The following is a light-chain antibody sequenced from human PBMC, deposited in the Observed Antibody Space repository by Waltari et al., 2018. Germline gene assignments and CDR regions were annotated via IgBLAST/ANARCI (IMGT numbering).Light chain of an antibody. Sequence: QSIVTQSPSVSGTPGQRVTISCSASGSKIGSIALNWYQQLPGTAPKLLIYHINVRPSGVPDRFSGSKSGTSASLTISGLQSEDEADYYCAAWFDSLNGWVFGGGTKVTVL. CDR2: HIN. CDR1: GSKIGSIA. V-gene: IGLV1-44*01. J-gene: IGLJ3*02. CDR3: AAWFDSLNGWV.